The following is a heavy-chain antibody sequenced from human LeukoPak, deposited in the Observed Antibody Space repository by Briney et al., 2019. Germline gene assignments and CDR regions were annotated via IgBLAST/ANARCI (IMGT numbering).Heavy chain of an antibody. D-gene: IGHD6-19*01. CDR3: ARYTSGWFMQDY. CDR1: GYSFTNYW. V-gene: IGHV5-51*01. J-gene: IGHJ4*02. CDR2: IYPADSDT. Sequence: GESLKISCKGSGYSFTNYWIAWVRQMPGKALEGMGIIYPADSDTRYSPSFQGQVTISADKSFSTAYLQWSSLKASDTAIYYCARYTSGWFMQDYWGQGTLVTVSS.